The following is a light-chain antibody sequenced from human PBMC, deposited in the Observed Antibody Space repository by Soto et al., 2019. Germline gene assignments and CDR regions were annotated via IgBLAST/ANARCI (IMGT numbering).Light chain of an antibody. Sequence: QSVLTQPASVSGSPGQSITISCTGTSSNVGSYNLVSWYQQHPGEAPKLMIYEASKRPSGVSNRFSGSKSGNTASLTISGLQAEDEADYYCCSYAGSYTMIFGGGTKLTVL. J-gene: IGLJ2*01. V-gene: IGLV2-23*01. CDR2: EAS. CDR3: CSYAGSYTMI. CDR1: SSNVGSYNL.